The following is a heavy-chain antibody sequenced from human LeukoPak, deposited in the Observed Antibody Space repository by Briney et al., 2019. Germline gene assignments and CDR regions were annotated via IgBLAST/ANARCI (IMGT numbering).Heavy chain of an antibody. CDR1: GFTFSSYS. V-gene: IGHV3-21*01. CDR2: ISSSSSYI. D-gene: IGHD1-1*01. Sequence: PGGSLRLSCAASGFTFSSYSMNWVRQAPGKGLEWVSSISSSSSYIYYADSVKGRFTISRDNAKNSLYLRMNSLRAEDTAVYYCARDDTTGTAYFDHWGQGTLVTVSS. CDR3: ARDDTTGTAYFDH. J-gene: IGHJ4*02.